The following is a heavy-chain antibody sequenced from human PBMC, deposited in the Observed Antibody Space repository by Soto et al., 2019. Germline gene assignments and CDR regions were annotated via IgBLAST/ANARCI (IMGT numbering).Heavy chain of an antibody. CDR3: ARVRIVGAREIDF. CDR2: ISGYNGDI. V-gene: IGHV1-18*04. CDR1: GYTFNRHG. J-gene: IGHJ4*02. D-gene: IGHD1-26*01. Sequence: QVHLVQSGGEVKKPGASVKVSCKASGYTFNRHGITWVRQAPVQGLEWMGWISGYNGDINYEQKFQDRVTLSSDTLTSTVYLELKSLRFVATAVYYCARVRIVGAREIDFWGQGTLVTVSS.